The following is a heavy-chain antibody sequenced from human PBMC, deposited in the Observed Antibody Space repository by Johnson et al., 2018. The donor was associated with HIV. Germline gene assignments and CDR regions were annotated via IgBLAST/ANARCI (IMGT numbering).Heavy chain of an antibody. V-gene: IGHV3-23*04. CDR3: AKGLYSSSGYLAVAFDI. CDR2: ISGSGGST. D-gene: IGHD6-13*01. Sequence: VQLVESGGDLVQPGGSLRLSCAASGFAFSSYAMTWVRQAPGKGLEWVSTISGSGGSTYYADSVKGQFTISRDNSNNTLYLQMNSLRAEDTAMYYWAKGLYSSSGYLAVAFDIWGQGTMVTVSS. CDR1: GFAFSSYA. J-gene: IGHJ3*02.